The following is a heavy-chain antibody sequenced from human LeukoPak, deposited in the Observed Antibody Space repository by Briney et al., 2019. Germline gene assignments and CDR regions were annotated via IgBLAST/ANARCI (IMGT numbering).Heavy chain of an antibody. V-gene: IGHV3-23*01. J-gene: IGHJ6*02. Sequence: GGSLRLSCAASGFTFSSYAMNWVRRAPGKGLEWVSAISGSGGSTYYADSVKGRFTISRDNSKNTLYVQMNSLRAEDTAVYFCAKDRHTAPAYGMDAWGQGTTVTVFS. CDR1: GFTFSSYA. CDR3: AKDRHTAPAYGMDA. CDR2: ISGSGGST. D-gene: IGHD5-18*01.